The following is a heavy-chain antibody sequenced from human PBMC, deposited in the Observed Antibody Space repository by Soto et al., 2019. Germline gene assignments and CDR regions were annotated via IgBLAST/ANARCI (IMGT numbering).Heavy chain of an antibody. V-gene: IGHV4-38-2*01. J-gene: IGHJ4*02. CDR3: ARNSSGWSFDS. Sequence: SETLSLTCAVSGDSVNNNYYWGWIRKPPGKGLEWIASIYNTVSTHYNPSLRSRVTISIDTSKNQFSLQLSSVTAADTAVYYCARNSSGWSFDSWGQGTRVTVSS. CDR1: GDSVNNNYY. CDR2: IYNTVST. D-gene: IGHD6-19*01.